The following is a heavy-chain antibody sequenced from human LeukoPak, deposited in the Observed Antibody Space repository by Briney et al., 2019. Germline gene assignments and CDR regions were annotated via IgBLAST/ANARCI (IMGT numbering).Heavy chain of an antibody. CDR1: GYTFTSYY. J-gene: IGHJ4*02. CDR2: INPSGGST. Sequence: GASVKVSCKASGYTFTSYYMHWVRQAPGQGLEWMGIINPSGGSTSYAQKFQGRVTMTTDTSTSTAYMELRSLRSDDTAVYYCARDDRYYDSSGYLTNWGQGTLVTVSS. V-gene: IGHV1-46*01. CDR3: ARDDRYYDSSGYLTN. D-gene: IGHD3-22*01.